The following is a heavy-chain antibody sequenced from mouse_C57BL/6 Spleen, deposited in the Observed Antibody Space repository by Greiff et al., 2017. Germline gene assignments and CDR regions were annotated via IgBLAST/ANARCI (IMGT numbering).Heavy chain of an antibody. Sequence: QVQLQQPGAELVMPGASVKLSCKASRYTFTSYWMHWVKQRPGQGLEWIGEIDPSDSYTNYNQKFKGKSTLTVDKSSSTAYMQLSSLTSEDSAVYYCARGEGYGSSPYYFDYWGQGTTLTVSS. D-gene: IGHD1-1*01. CDR3: ARGEGYGSSPYYFDY. V-gene: IGHV1-69*01. CDR2: IDPSDSYT. CDR1: RYTFTSYW. J-gene: IGHJ2*01.